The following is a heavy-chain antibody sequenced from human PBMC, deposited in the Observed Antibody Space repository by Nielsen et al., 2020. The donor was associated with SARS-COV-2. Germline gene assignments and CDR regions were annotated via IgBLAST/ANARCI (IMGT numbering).Heavy chain of an antibody. Sequence: ASVKVSCKVSGYTLTELSMHWVRQAPGQGLEWMGWINPNSGGTNYAQKFQGRVTMTRDTSTSTVYMELSSLRSEDTAVYYCARDQRITMIVVVSGIWFDPWGQGTLVTVSS. CDR1: GYTLTELS. D-gene: IGHD3-22*01. J-gene: IGHJ5*02. V-gene: IGHV1-2*02. CDR3: ARDQRITMIVVVSGIWFDP. CDR2: INPNSGGT.